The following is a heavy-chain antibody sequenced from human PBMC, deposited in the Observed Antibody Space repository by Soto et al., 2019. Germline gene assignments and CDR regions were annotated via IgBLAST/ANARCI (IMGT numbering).Heavy chain of an antibody. J-gene: IGHJ3*02. Sequence: EVQLVESGGGLVKPGGSLRLSCAASGFTFSSYSMNWVRQAPGKGLEWVSSISSSSSYIYYADSVKGRFTISRDNAENSLYLQMNSLRAEDTAVYYCARDGRPGAFDIWGQGTMVTVSS. V-gene: IGHV3-21*01. CDR2: ISSSSSYI. CDR1: GFTFSSYS. CDR3: ARDGRPGAFDI. D-gene: IGHD1-26*01.